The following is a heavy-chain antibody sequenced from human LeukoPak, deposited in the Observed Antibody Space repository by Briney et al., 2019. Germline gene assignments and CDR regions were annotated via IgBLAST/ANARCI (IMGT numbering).Heavy chain of an antibody. V-gene: IGHV1-2*02. D-gene: IGHD6-19*01. CDR1: GYTFTGYY. Sequence: ASVKVSCKASGYTFTGYYMHWVRQAPGQGLEWMGWINPNSGGTNYAQKFQGRVTMTRDTSISTAYMELSRLSSDDTAVYYCXXXXTXAGTSAYYYYYTDVWGKGTTVTVSS. CDR3: XXXXTXAGTSAYYYYYTDV. CDR2: INPNSGGT. J-gene: IGHJ6*03.